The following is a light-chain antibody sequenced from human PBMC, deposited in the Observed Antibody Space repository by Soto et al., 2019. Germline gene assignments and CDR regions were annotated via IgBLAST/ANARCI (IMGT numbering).Light chain of an antibody. V-gene: IGKV1-39*01. CDR3: QQSYSTLSIT. J-gene: IGKJ5*01. CDR1: ENIARH. Sequence: DIQMTQSPSSLSASVGDRITITCRASENIARHLNWYQQKPGKAPNLLIYAASNLQNGVPLRFRGGGSGTDFTLTISNLQPEDFATYYWQQSYSTLSITFGQGTRLEIK. CDR2: AAS.